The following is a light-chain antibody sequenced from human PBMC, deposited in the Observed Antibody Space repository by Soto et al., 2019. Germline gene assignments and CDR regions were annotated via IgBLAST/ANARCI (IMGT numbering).Light chain of an antibody. CDR3: LQFSGFPRT. Sequence: AIQLTQSPSSLSASLGDRVTITCRASQDVSSALAWYQQRPGKAPKLLIFDASTLESGVPSRFSGSGSGTDFTLTISSLQPDDFATYYCLQFSGFPRTFGGGTKVEIK. J-gene: IGKJ4*01. V-gene: IGKV1-13*02. CDR1: QDVSSA. CDR2: DAS.